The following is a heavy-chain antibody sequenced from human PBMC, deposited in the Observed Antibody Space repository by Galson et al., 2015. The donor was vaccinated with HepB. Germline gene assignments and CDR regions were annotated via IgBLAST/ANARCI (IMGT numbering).Heavy chain of an antibody. D-gene: IGHD6-19*01. CDR3: ARDRSDWTLCFDY. J-gene: IGHJ4*02. Sequence: SLRLSCAASGFTFSSYAMNWVRQAPGKGLEWVSTITSSGGTTFYTDSVKGRFTISRDNSKNTLYLQMNSLRAEDTAVYYCARDRSDWTLCFDYWGQGTLVTVSS. V-gene: IGHV3-23*01. CDR2: ITSSGGTT. CDR1: GFTFSSYA.